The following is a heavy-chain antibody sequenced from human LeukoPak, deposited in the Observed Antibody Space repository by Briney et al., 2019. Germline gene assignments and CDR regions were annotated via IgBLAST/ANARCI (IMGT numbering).Heavy chain of an antibody. CDR3: ARGGYYDSSGYLDS. D-gene: IGHD3-22*01. J-gene: IGHJ4*02. Sequence: SETLSLTCTVSGGSISSSSYYRGWIRQPPGKGLEWIGSIYYSGNTYYNPSLKSRVTISVDTSKNQFSLKLSSVTAADSAVYYCARGGYYDSSGYLDSWGQGTLVTVSS. CDR2: IYYSGNT. V-gene: IGHV4-39*01. CDR1: GGSISSSSYY.